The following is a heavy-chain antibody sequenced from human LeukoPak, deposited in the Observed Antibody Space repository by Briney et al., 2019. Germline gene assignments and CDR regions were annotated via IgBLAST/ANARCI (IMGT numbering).Heavy chain of an antibody. D-gene: IGHD6-6*01. J-gene: IGHJ4*02. CDR1: GYTFTSYD. CDR2: INPNSGGT. Sequence: ASVKVSCKASGYTFTSYDINWVRQATGQGLEWMGWINPNSGGTNYAQKFQGRVTMTRDTSISTAYMELSRLRSDDTAVYYCARGDSSSPFDYWGQGTLVTVSS. CDR3: ARGDSSSPFDY. V-gene: IGHV1-2*02.